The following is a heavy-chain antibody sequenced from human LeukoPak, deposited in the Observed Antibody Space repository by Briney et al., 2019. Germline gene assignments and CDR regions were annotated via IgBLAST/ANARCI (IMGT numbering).Heavy chain of an antibody. CDR1: GGSISSYY. CDR3: ASSPNWASLDY. Sequence: SETLSLTCTVSGGSISSYYWSWIRQPPGKGLEWIGYIYYNGSTNYNPSLKSRVTISVDTSKNQFSLKLSSVTAADTAVYYCASSPNWASLDYWGQGTLVTVSS. CDR2: IYYNGST. V-gene: IGHV4-59*01. D-gene: IGHD1-1*01. J-gene: IGHJ4*02.